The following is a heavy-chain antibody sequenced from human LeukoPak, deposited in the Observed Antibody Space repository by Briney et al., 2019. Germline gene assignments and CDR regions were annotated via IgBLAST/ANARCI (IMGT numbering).Heavy chain of an antibody. CDR1: GFTFSSYG. CDR2: IRYDGSNK. Sequence: GGSLRLSCAASGFTFSSYGMHWVRQAPGKGLEWVAFIRYDGSNKYYADSVKGRFTISRDNAKNSLYLQMNSLRAEDTALYYCASDSGSYPHDAFDIWGQGTMVTVSS. D-gene: IGHD1-26*01. CDR3: ASDSGSYPHDAFDI. J-gene: IGHJ3*02. V-gene: IGHV3-30*02.